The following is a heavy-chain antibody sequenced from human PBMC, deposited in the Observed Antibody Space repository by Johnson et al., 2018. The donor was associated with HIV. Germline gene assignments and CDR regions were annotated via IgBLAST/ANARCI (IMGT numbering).Heavy chain of an antibody. V-gene: IGHV3-66*01. Sequence: VQLVESGGGLVQPGRSLRLSCTASGFTFSSYAMHWVRQAPGKGLEWVAVIYSGGSTYYADSVKGRFTISRDNSKNTLYLQMNSLRAEDTAVYYCARDEVAGAFDIWGQGTMVTVSS. CDR3: ARDEVAGAFDI. J-gene: IGHJ3*02. CDR2: IYSGGST. CDR1: GFTFSSYA.